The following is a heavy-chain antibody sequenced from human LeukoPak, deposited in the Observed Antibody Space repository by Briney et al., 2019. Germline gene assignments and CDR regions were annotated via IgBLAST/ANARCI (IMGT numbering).Heavy chain of an antibody. CDR3: AKNDILTGYYPTFDY. D-gene: IGHD3-9*01. J-gene: IGHJ4*02. CDR2: IYSGGST. Sequence: GGPLRLSCAASGFTVSSNYMSWVRQAPGKGLEWVSVIYSGGSTYYADSVKGRFTISRDNSKNTLYLQMNSLRAEDTAVYYCAKNDILTGYYPTFDYWGQGTLVTVSS. V-gene: IGHV3-66*01. CDR1: GFTVSSNY.